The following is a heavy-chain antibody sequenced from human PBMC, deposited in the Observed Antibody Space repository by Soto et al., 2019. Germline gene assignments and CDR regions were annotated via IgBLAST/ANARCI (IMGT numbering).Heavy chain of an antibody. D-gene: IGHD2-21*02. J-gene: IGHJ6*02. Sequence: GGSLTLSCAASGFTFSSSSMHGVRQAPGKGLRGVGVIWYDGSNKYYADSVKGRYTISRDNSKNTLYLQMNSLRAEDTAVYYCVRAMHIVVVSAQIYYYYGMDVWGQGTTVTVSS. V-gene: IGHV3-33*01. CDR3: VRAMHIVVVSAQIYYYYGMDV. CDR2: IWYDGSNK. CDR1: GFTFSSSS.